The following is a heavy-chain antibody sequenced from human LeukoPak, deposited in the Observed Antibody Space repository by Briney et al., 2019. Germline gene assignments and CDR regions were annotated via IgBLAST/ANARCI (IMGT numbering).Heavy chain of an antibody. J-gene: IGHJ3*02. Sequence: SETLSLTCAVSGYSISSGYYWGWIRQPPGKGLEWIGSIYHSGSTYYNPSLKSRVTISVDTSKNQFSLKLSSVTAADTAVYYCAREAFCSGGGCYSERAYDIWGQGTMVTVSS. V-gene: IGHV4-38-2*02. CDR3: AREAFCSGGGCYSERAYDI. CDR1: GYSISSGYY. CDR2: IYHSGST. D-gene: IGHD2-15*01.